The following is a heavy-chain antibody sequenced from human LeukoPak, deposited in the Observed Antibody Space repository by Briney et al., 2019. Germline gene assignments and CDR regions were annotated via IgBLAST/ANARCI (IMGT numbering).Heavy chain of an antibody. J-gene: IGHJ4*02. CDR3: ARGIADPYSFDS. V-gene: IGHV4-4*08. Sequence: SETLSLTCTVSGDSISGYYWSWIRQPPGKGLEWIGYIYNSGSPNYNPSLKSRVSMSVDTSKNQVSLKLSSVAAADTAVYYCARGIADPYSFDSWGQGTLVTVSS. CDR2: IYNSGSP. D-gene: IGHD6-13*01. CDR1: GDSISGYY.